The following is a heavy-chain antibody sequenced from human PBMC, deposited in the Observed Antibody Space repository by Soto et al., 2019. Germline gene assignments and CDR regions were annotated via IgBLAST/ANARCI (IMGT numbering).Heavy chain of an antibody. CDR2: MNPNSGNT. CDR3: ARTNYHDTSGHPNWFDP. V-gene: IGHV1-8*01. CDR1: GYTFTSYD. J-gene: IGHJ5*02. Sequence: QVQLVQSGAEVKKPGASVKVSCKASGYTFTSYDINWVRQATGQGLEWMGWMNPNSGNTGYAQKFQGRVTMTRNTSISTAYMELSSLRSEDTAVYYCARTNYHDTSGHPNWFDPWGQGTLVTVSS. D-gene: IGHD3-22*01.